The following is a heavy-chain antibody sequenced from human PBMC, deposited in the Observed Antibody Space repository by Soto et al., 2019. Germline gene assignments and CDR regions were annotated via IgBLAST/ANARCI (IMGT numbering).Heavy chain of an antibody. CDR3: AKDRVLRFLEWSATHFDY. V-gene: IGHV3-30*18. CDR2: VSYDGSNK. J-gene: IGHJ4*02. CDR1: GFTFSSYG. Sequence: GGSLRLSCAASGFTFSSYGMHWVRQAPGKGLEWVAVVSYDGSNKYYADSVKGRFTISRDNSKNTLYLQMNSLRAEDTAVYYCAKDRVLRFLEWSATHFDYWGQGTLVTVSS. D-gene: IGHD3-3*01.